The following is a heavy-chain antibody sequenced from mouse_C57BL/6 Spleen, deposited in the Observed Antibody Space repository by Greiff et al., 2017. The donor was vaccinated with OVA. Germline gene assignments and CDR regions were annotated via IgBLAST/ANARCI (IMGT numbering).Heavy chain of an antibody. CDR2: ISAGGSYT. CDR3: ARDKGVDWYFDV. V-gene: IGHV5-4*01. J-gene: IGHJ1*03. Sequence: EVHLVESGGGLVKPGGSLKLSCAASGFTFSSYAMSWVRQTPEKRLEWVATISAGGSYTYYPDNVKGRFTMSRDNAKNNLYLQMSHLKSEDTAMYYCARDKGVDWYFDVWGTGTTVTVSS. CDR1: GFTFSSYA. D-gene: IGHD1-3*01.